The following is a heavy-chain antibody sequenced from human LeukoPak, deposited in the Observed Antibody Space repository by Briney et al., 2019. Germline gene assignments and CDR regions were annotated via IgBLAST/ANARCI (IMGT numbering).Heavy chain of an antibody. CDR3: ARDPFDFWSGYYTNFDY. V-gene: IGHV3-48*01. Sequence: PGGTLRLSCAASGFTFSSYSMHWVRQAPGKGLEWVSYISSSSSTIYYADSVKGRFTISRDNSKNTLYLQMNSLRAEDTAVYYCARDPFDFWSGYYTNFDYWGQGTLVTVSS. CDR2: ISSSSSTI. D-gene: IGHD3-3*01. J-gene: IGHJ4*02. CDR1: GFTFSSYS.